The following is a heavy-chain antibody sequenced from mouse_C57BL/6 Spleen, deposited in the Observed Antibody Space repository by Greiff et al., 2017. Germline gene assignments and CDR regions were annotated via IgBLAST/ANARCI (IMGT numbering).Heavy chain of an antibody. CDR1: GFNIQDDY. Sequence: EVQLQESGAELVRPGASVKLSCTASGFNIQDDYMHWVKQRPEQGLEWIGWIDPENGDTEYASKFQGKATITADTSSNTAYLQLSSLTSEDTAVYYCTTGWLLRFAYWGQGTLVTVSA. CDR2: IDPENGDT. V-gene: IGHV14-4*01. CDR3: TTGWLLRFAY. J-gene: IGHJ3*01. D-gene: IGHD2-3*01.